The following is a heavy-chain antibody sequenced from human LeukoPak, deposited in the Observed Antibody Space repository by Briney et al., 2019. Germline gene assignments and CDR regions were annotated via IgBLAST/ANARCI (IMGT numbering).Heavy chain of an antibody. J-gene: IGHJ4*02. D-gene: IGHD6-13*01. Sequence: TGGSLRLSCAASGFTFDDYAMHWVRQAPGKGLEWVSLITWDGGSTYYADSVKGRFTISRDNSKNSLSLQMNNLRAEDTALYYCTKGTSSWHEFDYWGQGTLVTVSS. V-gene: IGHV3-43D*03. CDR2: ITWDGGST. CDR3: TKGTSSWHEFDY. CDR1: GFTFDDYA.